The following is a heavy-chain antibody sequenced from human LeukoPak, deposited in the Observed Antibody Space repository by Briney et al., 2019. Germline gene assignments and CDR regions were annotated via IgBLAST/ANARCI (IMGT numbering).Heavy chain of an antibody. D-gene: IGHD2-15*01. V-gene: IGHV3-21*04. CDR2: ISSSSSYI. CDR3: ARTRYCSGGSCYSRDLDY. J-gene: IGHJ4*02. CDR1: GFTFSSYS. Sequence: GGSLRLSCAASGFTFSSYSMNWVRQAPGKGLEWVSSISSSSSYIYYADSVKGRFTISRDNAKNSLYLQMNSLRAEDTAVYYCARTRYCSGGSCYSRDLDYWGQGTLVTVSS.